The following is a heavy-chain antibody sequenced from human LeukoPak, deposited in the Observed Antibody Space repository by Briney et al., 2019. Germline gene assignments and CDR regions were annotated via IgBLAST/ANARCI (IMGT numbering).Heavy chain of an antibody. CDR3: AKGELLTKPFDY. D-gene: IGHD1-26*01. V-gene: IGHV3-33*06. J-gene: IGHJ4*02. CDR1: GFTFSSFG. CDR2: IWYDGSNK. Sequence: GTSLRLSCATSGFTFSSFGMHWVRQAPGQGLEWVAVIWYDGSNKYYADSVKGRFTISRDNSKNTLYLQMNSLRAEDTAVYYCAKGELLTKPFDYWGQGTLVTVSS.